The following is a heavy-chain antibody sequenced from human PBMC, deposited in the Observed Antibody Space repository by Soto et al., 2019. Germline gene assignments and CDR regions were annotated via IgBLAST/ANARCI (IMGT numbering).Heavy chain of an antibody. CDR2: MRTDNGNT. V-gene: IGHV1-18*01. Sequence: GASVKVSCKPSGYTFTTYSINWVRQAPGQGLEWMGWMRTDNGNTNYAQKFKGRVTMTTDTSTSTAYLELRSLKSDDTAIYYCARDGNNVWGSSEFWGQGTLVTVSS. J-gene: IGHJ4*02. CDR3: ARDGNNVWGSSEF. D-gene: IGHD3-16*01. CDR1: GYTFTTYS.